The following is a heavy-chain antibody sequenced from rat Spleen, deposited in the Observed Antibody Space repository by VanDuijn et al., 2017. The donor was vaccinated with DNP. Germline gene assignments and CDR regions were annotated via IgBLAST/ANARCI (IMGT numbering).Heavy chain of an antibody. CDR3: TTDLAY. CDR2: ILYDDSTT. J-gene: IGHJ3*01. CDR1: GFTFSDYY. V-gene: IGHV5-20*01. Sequence: EVQLVESGGGLVQPGRSLKLSCVASGFTFSDYYMAWVRQAPTKGSEWVASILYDDSTTYHRDSVKGRLTSSRNNAKSSLYLQMDSLRSEDTATYYCTTDLAYWGQGTLVTVSS.